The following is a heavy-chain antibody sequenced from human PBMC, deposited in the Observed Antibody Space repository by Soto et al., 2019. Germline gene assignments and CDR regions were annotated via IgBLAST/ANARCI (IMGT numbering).Heavy chain of an antibody. V-gene: IGHV3-7*01. CDR2: INQEGTEK. CDR3: ARYYNMDV. CDR1: GFTFSSFP. J-gene: IGHJ6*02. Sequence: EVQLVESGGDLVQPGGTLRLSCAASGFTFSSFPMNWVRLAPGRGLEWVASINQEGTEKYYVDSVKGRFTIARDNAKNSLYLQMNSLRVEDTAAYYCARYYNMDVWGQGTTVAVSS.